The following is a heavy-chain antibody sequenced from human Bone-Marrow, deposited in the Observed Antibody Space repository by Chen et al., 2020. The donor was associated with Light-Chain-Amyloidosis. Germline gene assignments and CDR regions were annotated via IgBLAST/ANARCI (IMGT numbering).Heavy chain of an antibody. CDR3: SREFTGYDDY. J-gene: IGHJ4*02. V-gene: IGHV3-74*01. Sequence: DVQLLESGGGLVQPGGSLKLSFTASGFTLRTSWMHWVRQAPGKGLVWVSRINPDGTRVDYADSVRGRFTISRDDAKSTVYLQMNSLRAEDTAVYYCSREFTGYDDYWGQGTLVTVSS. CDR1: GFTLRTSW. D-gene: IGHD5-12*01. CDR2: INPDGTRV.